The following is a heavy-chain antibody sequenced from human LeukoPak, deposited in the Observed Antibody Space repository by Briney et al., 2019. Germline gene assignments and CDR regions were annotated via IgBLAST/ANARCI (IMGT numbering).Heavy chain of an antibody. V-gene: IGHV3-23*01. CDR1: GFTFSSYA. J-gene: IGHJ6*03. Sequence: PGGSLRLSCAASGFTFSSYAMTWVRQAPGKGLEWVSRIHSSGGNTYYADSVKGRFTISRDNSKNTLYLQMNSLGAEDTAIYYCAGAPYYYYMDVWGKGTTVTVSS. CDR3: AGAPYYYYMDV. CDR2: IHSSGGNT.